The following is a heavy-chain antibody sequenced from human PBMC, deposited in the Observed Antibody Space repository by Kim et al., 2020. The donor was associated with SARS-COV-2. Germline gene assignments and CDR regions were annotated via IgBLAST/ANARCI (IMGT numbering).Heavy chain of an antibody. Sequence: SETLSLVCTVSGGSMMSYYWSWIRQPPGKGLEWIGYISYSGSTNYNPSLKTRVTISLDTSKNQFSLKLSSVTAADTALFYCGRDRGDGQKWGLFAFWG. CDR3: GRDRGDGQKWGLFAF. CDR1: GGSMMSYY. CDR2: ISYSGST. V-gene: IGHV4-59*01. J-gene: IGHJ3*01. D-gene: IGHD1-26*01.